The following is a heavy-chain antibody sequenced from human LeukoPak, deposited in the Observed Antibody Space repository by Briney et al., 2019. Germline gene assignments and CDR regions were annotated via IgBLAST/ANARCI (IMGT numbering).Heavy chain of an antibody. CDR2: ISGDAANT. CDR3: AKRDYYDSSGFSPLFQH. V-gene: IGHV3-23*01. CDR1: GFTFIGYA. Sequence: GGSLRLSCAASGFTFIGYAMSWLRQAPGKGLEFVSAISGDAANTFYAGSVKGRFTVSRDNSQNILYLQLSNLRAEDTAVYYCAKRDYYDSSGFSPLFQHWGPGTLVTVSS. J-gene: IGHJ1*01. D-gene: IGHD3-22*01.